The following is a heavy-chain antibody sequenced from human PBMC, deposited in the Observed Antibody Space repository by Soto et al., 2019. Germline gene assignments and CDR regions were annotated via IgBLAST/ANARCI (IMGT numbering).Heavy chain of an antibody. V-gene: IGHV3-33*01. J-gene: IGHJ6*04. CDR1: GFTLSSYA. CDR3: ARDERGRDGRDV. CDR2: IWFDGVNK. D-gene: IGHD3-10*01. Sequence: QVQLVESGGGVVQPGRSLTLSCAASGFTLSSYAMHWVRQAPGKGLEWVAIIWFDGVNKHYADSVKGRFTISRDNSKNTLYLKMNSRRAEDTAVYYCARDERGRDGRDVWGKGTTVTVSS.